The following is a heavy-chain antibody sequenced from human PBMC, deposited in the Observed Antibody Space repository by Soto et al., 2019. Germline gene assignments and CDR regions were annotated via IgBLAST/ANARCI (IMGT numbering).Heavy chain of an antibody. CDR2: INPNSGGT. Sequence: ASVKVSCKASGYTFTGYHMHWVRQAPGQGLEWMGWINPNSGGTNYAQKFQGWVTMTRDTSISTAYMELSRLRSDDTAVYYCARDPVAGGYYYYGMDVWGQGTTVTVSS. V-gene: IGHV1-2*04. D-gene: IGHD6-19*01. CDR3: ARDPVAGGYYYYGMDV. J-gene: IGHJ6*02. CDR1: GYTFTGYH.